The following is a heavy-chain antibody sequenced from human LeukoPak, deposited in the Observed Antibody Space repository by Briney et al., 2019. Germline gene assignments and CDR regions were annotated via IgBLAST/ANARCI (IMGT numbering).Heavy chain of an antibody. CDR3: AKVPTSFYTASWGFDN. Sequence: GGSLRLSCAASGFTFSSYAMSWVRQAPGKGLEWVSAISGGESSTYYADSVRGRFTISRDNSKNTLYLQMNSLRSEDTAVYYCAKVPTSFYTASWGFDNWGQGTLVTVSS. D-gene: IGHD5-18*01. CDR1: GFTFSSYA. CDR2: ISGGESST. J-gene: IGHJ4*02. V-gene: IGHV3-23*01.